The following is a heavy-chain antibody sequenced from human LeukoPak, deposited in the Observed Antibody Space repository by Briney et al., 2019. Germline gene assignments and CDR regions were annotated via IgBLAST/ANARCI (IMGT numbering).Heavy chain of an antibody. CDR1: GGSISSYY. J-gene: IGHJ3*02. CDR3: AREGVGATRIEVAFDI. V-gene: IGHV4-59*01. Sequence: PSETLSLTCTVSGGSISSYYWSWIRQPPGKGLEWIGYIYYSGSTNYNPSLKSRVTISVDTSKNQFSLKLSSVTAADTAVYYCAREGVGATRIEVAFDIWGQGTMVTVSS. CDR2: IYYSGST. D-gene: IGHD1-26*01.